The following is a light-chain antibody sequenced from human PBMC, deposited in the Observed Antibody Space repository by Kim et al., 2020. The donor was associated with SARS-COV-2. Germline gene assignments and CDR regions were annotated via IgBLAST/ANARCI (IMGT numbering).Light chain of an antibody. CDR1: HNIKNW. CDR3: QQGHSFPLT. Sequence: DIQMTQSPSSVSAFVGDRVTITCRASHNIKNWLAWYQQKPGRAPKLLIYDASAVQSGVPSRFSGSGSGTDFTLTITTLQPEDCATYYCQQGHSFPLTFGGGTKVDIK. J-gene: IGKJ4*01. V-gene: IGKV1-12*01. CDR2: DAS.